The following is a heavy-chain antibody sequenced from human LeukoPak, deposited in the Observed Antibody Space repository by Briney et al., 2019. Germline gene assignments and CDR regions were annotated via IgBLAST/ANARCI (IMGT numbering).Heavy chain of an antibody. V-gene: IGHV4-39*01. D-gene: IGHD6-13*01. J-gene: IGHJ4*02. CDR2: IYYSGST. CDR3: ARQDGIAAAGPYYFDY. Sequence: PSETLSLTCTVSGGSISSSSYYWGWIRQPPGKGLEWIGSIYYSGSTYHNPSLKSRVTISVDTSKNQFSLKLSSVTAADTAVYYCARQDGIAAAGPYYFDYWGQGTLVTVSS. CDR1: GGSISSSSYY.